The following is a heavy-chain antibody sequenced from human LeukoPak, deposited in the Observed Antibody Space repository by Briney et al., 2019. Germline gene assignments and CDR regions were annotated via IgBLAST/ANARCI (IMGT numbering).Heavy chain of an antibody. J-gene: IGHJ2*01. CDR2: MNRNSGGT. V-gene: IGHV1-2*02. Sequence: ASVKVSCKASGYTFTAYYIHWVRQGPGQGPEWMGWMNRNSGGTKYAQRFQGRVTMTRDTSITTAYMELSRLRSDDTAVYYCASPWGRWFGELIWYFDLWGRGTLVTVSS. CDR3: ASPWGRWFGELIWYFDL. D-gene: IGHD3-10*01. CDR1: GYTFTAYY.